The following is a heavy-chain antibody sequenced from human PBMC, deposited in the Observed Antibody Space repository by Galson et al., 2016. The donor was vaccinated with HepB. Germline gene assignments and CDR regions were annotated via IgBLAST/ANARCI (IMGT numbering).Heavy chain of an antibody. CDR1: GYTFTTSG. V-gene: IGHV1-18*01. Sequence: SVKVSCKASGYTFTTSGISWVRQAPGQGLEWMGWISTYSGNTKYAQKFQGGLTWTTDSSTTTAYMELRSLRFDDTALYYCARDVQYRFDSWGQGTLVTVSS. J-gene: IGHJ4*02. CDR2: ISTYSGNT. D-gene: IGHD2/OR15-2a*01. CDR3: ARDVQYRFDS.